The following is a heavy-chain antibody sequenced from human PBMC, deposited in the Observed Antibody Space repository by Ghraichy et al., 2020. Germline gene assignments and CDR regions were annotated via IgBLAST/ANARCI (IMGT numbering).Heavy chain of an antibody. D-gene: IGHD3-10*01. V-gene: IGHV1-69*04. CDR1: GGTFSSYA. Sequence: SGKVSCKASGGTFSSYAISWVRQAPGQGLEWMGRIIPILGIANYAQKFQGRVTITADKSTSTAYMELSSLRSEDTAVYYCARENGSGRGAYYYYGMDVWGQGTTVTVSS. J-gene: IGHJ6*02. CDR2: IIPILGIA. CDR3: ARENGSGRGAYYYYGMDV.